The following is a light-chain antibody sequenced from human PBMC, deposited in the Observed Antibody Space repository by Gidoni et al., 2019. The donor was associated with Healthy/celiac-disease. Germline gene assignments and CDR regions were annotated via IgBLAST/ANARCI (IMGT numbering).Light chain of an antibody. CDR3: QQRYSTPRT. V-gene: IGKV1-39*01. CDR2: AAS. CDR1: QSISSY. Sequence: DIQMTQSPSSLSASVGDRVTITCRASQSISSYLNWYQQKPGKAPKLLIYAASSLQSGVPSRFSGSGSGTEFTLTISSLQPEDFATYYCQQRYSTPRTFGQGTKVEIK. J-gene: IGKJ1*01.